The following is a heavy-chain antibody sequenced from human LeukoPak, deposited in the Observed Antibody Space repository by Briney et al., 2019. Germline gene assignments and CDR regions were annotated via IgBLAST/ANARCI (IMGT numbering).Heavy chain of an antibody. CDR2: IYYSGST. J-gene: IGHJ6*02. D-gene: IGHD4-23*01. V-gene: IGHV4-39*07. Sequence: SETLSLTCTVSGGSISSSSYYWGWIRQPPGKGLEWIGSIYYSGSTYYNPSLKSRVTISVDTSKNQFSLKLSSVTAADTAVYYCASLGGNFKNYYYGMDVWGQGTTVTVSS. CDR3: ASLGGNFKNYYYGMDV. CDR1: GGSISSSSYY.